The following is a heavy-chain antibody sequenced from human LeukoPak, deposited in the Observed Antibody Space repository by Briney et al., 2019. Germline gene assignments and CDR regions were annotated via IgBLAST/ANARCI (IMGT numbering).Heavy chain of an antibody. CDR3: ARGRTYGMDV. CDR1: GGSISSGGYS. J-gene: IGHJ6*02. Sequence: PSETLSLTCAVSGGSISSGGYSWSWIRQPPGKGLEWIGEINHSGSTNYNPSLKSRVTISVDTSKNQFSLKLSSVTAADTAVYYCARGRTYGMDVWGQGTTVTVSS. CDR2: INHSGST. V-gene: IGHV4-30-2*01.